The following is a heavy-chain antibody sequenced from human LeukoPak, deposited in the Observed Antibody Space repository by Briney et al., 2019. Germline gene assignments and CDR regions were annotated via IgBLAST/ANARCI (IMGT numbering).Heavy chain of an antibody. D-gene: IGHD3-22*01. CDR1: GFTFSTYD. J-gene: IGHJ4*02. CDR2: ISYDGSNK. CDR3: AKGKVMYGSGYYTFDY. Sequence: GGSLRLSCAASGFTFSTYDMSWVRQAPGKGLEWVAVISYDGSNKYYADSVKGRFTISRDNSKNTLYLQMNSLRAEDTAVYYCAKGKVMYGSGYYTFDYWGQGTLVTVSS. V-gene: IGHV3-30*18.